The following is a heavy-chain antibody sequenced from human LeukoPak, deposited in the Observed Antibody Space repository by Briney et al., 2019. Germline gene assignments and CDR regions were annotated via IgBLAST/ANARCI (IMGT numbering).Heavy chain of an antibody. CDR2: ITSSSSLI. CDR1: GFTFSSYN. Sequence: GGSLRLSCAASGFTFSSYNMNWVRQAPGKGLEWISYITSSSSLIYYANSVKGRFTISRDNAKNTLYLQMNSLRAEDTAVYYCARGGSSGLTIDYWGQGTLVTVSS. CDR3: ARGGSSGLTIDY. D-gene: IGHD6-13*01. V-gene: IGHV3-48*01. J-gene: IGHJ4*02.